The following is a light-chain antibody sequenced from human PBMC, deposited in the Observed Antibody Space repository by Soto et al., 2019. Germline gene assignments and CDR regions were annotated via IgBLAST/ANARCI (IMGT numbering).Light chain of an antibody. V-gene: IGKV1-39*01. J-gene: IGKJ3*01. CDR3: QQGYSAPFT. CDR2: AAD. Sequence: DIQMTQSPSSLSASVGDRVTITCRASQSISAFLNWYQQKAGEAPKLLIYAADSLQSGVPSRFSGSGSGTDFTLTISSLQPEDFAVYYCQQGYSAPFTFGPGTKVDIK. CDR1: QSISAF.